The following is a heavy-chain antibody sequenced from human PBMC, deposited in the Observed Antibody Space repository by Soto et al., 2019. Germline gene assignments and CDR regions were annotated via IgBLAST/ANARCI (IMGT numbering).Heavy chain of an antibody. J-gene: IGHJ6*02. CDR2: ISGSGGST. D-gene: IGHD6-19*01. V-gene: IGHV3-23*01. Sequence: PGGSLRLSCAASGFTFSSYAMSWVRQAPGKGLEWVSAISGSGGSTYYADSVKGRFTISRDNSKNTLYLQMNSLRAEDTAVYYCAKDSDGWDYYYYGMDVWGQGTTVTVSS. CDR3: AKDSDGWDYYYYGMDV. CDR1: GFTFSSYA.